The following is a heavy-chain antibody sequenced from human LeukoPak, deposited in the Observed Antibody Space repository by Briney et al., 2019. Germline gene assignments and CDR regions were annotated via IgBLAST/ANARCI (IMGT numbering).Heavy chain of an antibody. CDR3: ARASRRDYFDY. CDR1: GGSISSGGYY. CDR2: IYYSGST. J-gene: IGHJ4*02. D-gene: IGHD1-1*01. V-gene: IGHV4-31*03. Sequence: SETLSLTCTVSGGSISSGGYYWSWIRQHPGKGLEWIGYIYYSGSTYYNPSLKSRATISVDTSKNQFSLKLSSVTAADTAVYYCARASRRDYFDYWGQGTLVTVSS.